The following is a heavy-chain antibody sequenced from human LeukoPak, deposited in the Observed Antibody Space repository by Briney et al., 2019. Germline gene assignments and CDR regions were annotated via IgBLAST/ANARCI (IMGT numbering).Heavy chain of an antibody. J-gene: IGHJ4*02. CDR3: ARDGSGYSGYDWGNRDPFDY. CDR1: GYTFTSYG. CDR2: ISAYNGNT. Sequence: GASVKVSCKASGYTFTSYGISWVRQAPGQGLEWMGWISAYNGNTSYAQKLQGRVTMTTDTSTSTAYMELRSLRSDDTAVYYCARDGSGYSGYDWGNRDPFDYWGQGTLVTVSS. D-gene: IGHD5-12*01. V-gene: IGHV1-18*01.